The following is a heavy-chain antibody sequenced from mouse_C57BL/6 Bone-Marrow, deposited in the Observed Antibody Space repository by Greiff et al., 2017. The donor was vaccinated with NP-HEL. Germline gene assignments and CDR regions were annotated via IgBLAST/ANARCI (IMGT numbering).Heavy chain of an antibody. D-gene: IGHD1-1*01. CDR1: GFNIKNIY. CDR3: AHYLYYCGSSYFDY. V-gene: IGHV14-3*01. CDR2: IDPANGNI. J-gene: IGHJ2*01. Sequence: EVQLQQSVAEFVRPGVSVKLSCTAFGFNIKNIYMHWVKQRPEQGLEWIGRIDPANGNIKYAPKFQGKATITADTSSNTAYLQLSSLTSEDTAIYYCAHYLYYCGSSYFDYWGQGTTLTVSS.